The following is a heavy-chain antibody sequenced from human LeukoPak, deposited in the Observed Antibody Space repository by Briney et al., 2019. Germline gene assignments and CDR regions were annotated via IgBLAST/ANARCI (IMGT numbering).Heavy chain of an antibody. CDR3: ARDRYSSSWYPYYYYYYMDV. CDR2: IKQDGSEK. V-gene: IGHV3-7*01. J-gene: IGHJ6*03. CDR1: GFTFSSYW. D-gene: IGHD6-13*01. Sequence: QPGGSLRLSCAASGFTFSSYWMSWVRQAPGKGLEWVANIKQDGSEKYYVDSVKGRFTISRDNAKNSLYLQMNSLRAEDTAVYYCARDRYSSSWYPYYYYYYMDVWGKGTTVTVSS.